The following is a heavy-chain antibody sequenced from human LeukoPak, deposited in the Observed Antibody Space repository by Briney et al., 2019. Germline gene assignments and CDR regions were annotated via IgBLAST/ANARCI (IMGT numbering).Heavy chain of an antibody. CDR2: IYHSGST. Sequence: SETLSLTCAVSGGSISSSNWWSWVRQPPGKGLGWIGEIYHSGSTNYNPSLKSRVTISVDKSKNQFSLKLSSVTAADTAVYYCARLKDTSNYYYGMDVWGQGTTVTVSS. CDR1: GGSISSSNW. J-gene: IGHJ6*02. V-gene: IGHV4-4*02. D-gene: IGHD2-15*01. CDR3: ARLKDTSNYYYGMDV.